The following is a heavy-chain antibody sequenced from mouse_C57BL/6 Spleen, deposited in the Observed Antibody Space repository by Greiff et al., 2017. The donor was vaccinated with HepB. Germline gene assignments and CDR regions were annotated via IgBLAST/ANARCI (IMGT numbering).Heavy chain of an antibody. D-gene: IGHD2-4*01. CDR1: GYTFTDYY. Sequence: VQLQQSGPELVKPGASVKISCKASGYTFTDYYINWVKQRPGQGLVWIGWIYPGSGNTKYNEKFKGKATLTVDTSSSTAYMQLSSLTSEDSAVYFCARGLYDYDYWGQGTTLTVSS. J-gene: IGHJ2*01. CDR3: ARGLYDYDY. V-gene: IGHV1-84*01. CDR2: IYPGSGNT.